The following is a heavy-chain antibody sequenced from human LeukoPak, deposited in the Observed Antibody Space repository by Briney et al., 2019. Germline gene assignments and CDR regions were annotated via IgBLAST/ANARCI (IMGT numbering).Heavy chain of an antibody. J-gene: IGHJ6*02. D-gene: IGHD3-10*01. CDR1: GFTFSSYS. Sequence: GGSLRLSCAASGFTFSSYSMNWVRRAPGMGLEWVSSISSSSSYIYYADSVKGRFTISRDNAKNSLYLQMNSLRAEDTAVYYCARARITMVRGVMNYYGMDVWGQGTTVTVSS. V-gene: IGHV3-21*01. CDR2: ISSSSSYI. CDR3: ARARITMVRGVMNYYGMDV.